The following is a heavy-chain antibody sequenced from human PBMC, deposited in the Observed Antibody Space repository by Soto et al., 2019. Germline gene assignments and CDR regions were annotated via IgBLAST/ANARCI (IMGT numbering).Heavy chain of an antibody. CDR1: GGTFGNYA. J-gene: IGHJ6*02. D-gene: IGHD3-22*01. CDR3: ASGNVVVITTAAYYYDMDV. CDR2: IIPILRSA. V-gene: IGHV1-69*11. Sequence: QVQLVQSGAEVKKPGSSVKVSCKASGGTFGNYALSWVRQAPGQGLEWMGGIIPILRSATYAQKFQGRVTITADESTNTAFMELSSLRLEDTAVYYCASGNVVVITTAAYYYDMDVWGQGTTVTVSS.